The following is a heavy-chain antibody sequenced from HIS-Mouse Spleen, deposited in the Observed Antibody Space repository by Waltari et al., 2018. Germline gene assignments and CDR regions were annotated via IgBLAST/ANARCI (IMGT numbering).Heavy chain of an antibody. J-gene: IGHJ3*02. Sequence: QVQLQQWGAGLLKPSETLSLTCAVYGGSCSGYYWSWIRQPPGKGLEWIGEINHSGSTNYNPSLKSLVTISVDTSKNQFSLKLSSVTAADTAVYYCARGSRSWDDAFDIWGQGTMVTVSS. CDR1: GGSCSGYY. D-gene: IGHD6-13*01. CDR3: ARGSRSWDDAFDI. CDR2: INHSGST. V-gene: IGHV4-34*01.